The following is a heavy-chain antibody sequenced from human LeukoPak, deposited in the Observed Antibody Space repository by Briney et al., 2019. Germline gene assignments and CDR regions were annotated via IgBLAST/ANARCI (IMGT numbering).Heavy chain of an antibody. J-gene: IGHJ4*02. CDR2: ISAYNGNT. D-gene: IGHD3-22*01. CDR3: ARGGNYYDSSGAFDY. V-gene: IGHV1-18*01. Sequence: ASVKVSCKASGYTFTSYGISWVRQAPGQGLEWMGWISAYNGNTNYAQKLQGRVTMTTDTSASTAYMELRSLRSDDTAVYYCARGGNYYDSSGAFDYWGQGTLVTLSS. CDR1: GYTFTSYG.